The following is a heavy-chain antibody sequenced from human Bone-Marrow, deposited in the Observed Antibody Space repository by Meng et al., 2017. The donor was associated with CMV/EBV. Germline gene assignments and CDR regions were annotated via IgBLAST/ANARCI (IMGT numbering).Heavy chain of an antibody. Sequence: GGSLRLSCAASGFTFDDYAMHWVRQAPGKGLEWVSGISWNSGSIGYADSVKGRFTISRDNSKNTLYLEMKSLRAEDTAVYYCAKDGGGGNSHDAFDMWGQGTKVTVSS. CDR1: GFTFDDYA. V-gene: IGHV3-9*01. CDR2: ISWNSGSI. J-gene: IGHJ3*02. D-gene: IGHD3-16*01. CDR3: AKDGGGGNSHDAFDM.